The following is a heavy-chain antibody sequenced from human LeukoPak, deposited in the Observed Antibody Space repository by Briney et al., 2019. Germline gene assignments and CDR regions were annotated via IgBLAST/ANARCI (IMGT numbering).Heavy chain of an antibody. D-gene: IGHD3-22*01. Sequence: SGGSLRLSCAASGFTFSSYAITGVRQAPGKGLEWVSSISGSGGSTYYADSVKGRFTISRDNSKNTLYLQMNSLRAEDTAVYSCAKDHFNSGYYVVWGQGTLVTVSS. V-gene: IGHV3-23*01. J-gene: IGHJ4*02. CDR1: GFTFSSYA. CDR3: AKDHFNSGYYVV. CDR2: ISGSGGST.